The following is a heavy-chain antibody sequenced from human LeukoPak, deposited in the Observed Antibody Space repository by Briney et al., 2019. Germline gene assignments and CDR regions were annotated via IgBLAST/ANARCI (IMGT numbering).Heavy chain of an antibody. CDR1: GYTFTSYA. CDR2: INAGNGNT. CDR3: ASSSGWYGVGYYFDY. V-gene: IGHV1-3*01. D-gene: IGHD6-19*01. Sequence: ASVKVSCEASGYTFTSYAMHWVRQAPGQRLEWMGWINAGNGNTKYSQKFQGRVTITRDTSASTAYMELCSLRSEDTAVYYCASSSGWYGVGYYFDYWGQGTLVTVSS. J-gene: IGHJ4*02.